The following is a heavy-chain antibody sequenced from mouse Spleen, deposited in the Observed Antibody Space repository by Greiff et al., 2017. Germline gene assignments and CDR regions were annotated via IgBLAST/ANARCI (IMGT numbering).Heavy chain of an antibody. CDR1: GYTFTSYG. D-gene: IGHD1-1*01. CDR3: ARVFITTNYFDY. Sequence: QVQLQQSGAELARPGASVKLSCKASGYTFTSYGISWVKQRTGQGLEWIGEIYPRSGNTYYNEKFKGKATLTADKSSSTAYMELRSLTSEDSAVYFCARVFITTNYFDYWGQGTTLTVSS. CDR2: IYPRSGNT. V-gene: IGHV1-81*01. J-gene: IGHJ2*01.